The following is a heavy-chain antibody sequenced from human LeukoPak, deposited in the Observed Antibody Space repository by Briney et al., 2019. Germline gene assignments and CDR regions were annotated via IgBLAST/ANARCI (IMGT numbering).Heavy chain of an antibody. CDR3: ARARGGYDLDY. V-gene: IGHV3-7*01. D-gene: IGHD5-12*01. J-gene: IGHJ4*02. Sequence: GGSLRLSCAASGFTFSSYWMSWVRQPPGKGLEWVANIKQDGGEKYYVESVKGRFTISRDNVKNSLYLQMNSLRVEDTAVYYCARARGGYDLDYWGQGTLVTVSS. CDR1: GFTFSSYW. CDR2: IKQDGGEK.